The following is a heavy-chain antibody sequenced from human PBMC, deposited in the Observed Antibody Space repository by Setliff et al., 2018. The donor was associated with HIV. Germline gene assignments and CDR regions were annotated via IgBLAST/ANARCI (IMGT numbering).Heavy chain of an antibody. J-gene: IGHJ3*02. CDR1: GGSISSYY. Sequence: SETLSLTCTVSGGSISSYYWSWIRQPAGKGLEWIGRIYTSGSTNYNPSLKSRVTMSVDTSKNQFSLKLSSVTAADTAVYYCARPFTYNFWSGLAGDAFDIWGQGTMVTVPS. CDR2: IYTSGST. D-gene: IGHD3-3*01. V-gene: IGHV4-4*07. CDR3: ARPFTYNFWSGLAGDAFDI.